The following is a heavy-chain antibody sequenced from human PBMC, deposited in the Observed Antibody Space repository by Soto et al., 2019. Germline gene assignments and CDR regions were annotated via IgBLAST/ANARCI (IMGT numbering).Heavy chain of an antibody. CDR1: GYTFTKYD. CDR3: VRQYYDFWTDYPDFDY. Sequence: QVQLVQSGAEVKRPGASVKVSCKASGYTFTKYDISWVRQAPGQGLEWLGLISPNSGRPSYAQKFEGGVTMTTDTSTTTAYLELRSLRSDDTAVYYCVRQYYDFWTDYPDFDYWGQGTLVTVSS. J-gene: IGHJ4*02. CDR2: ISPNSGRP. D-gene: IGHD3-3*01. V-gene: IGHV1-18*04.